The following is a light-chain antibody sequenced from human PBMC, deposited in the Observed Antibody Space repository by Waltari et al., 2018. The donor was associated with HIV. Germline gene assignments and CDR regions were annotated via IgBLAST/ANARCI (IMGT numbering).Light chain of an antibody. CDR3: QSYDSNTRI. CDR1: SGSIGSNS. CDR2: EDD. Sequence: FMLTQPRSVSESPGKTVTISCTRSSGSIGSNSVPWYQQRPGSSPTTVIYEDDQRPSGVPGRFSGSIDRSSNSASLTISGLMTEDEADYYCQSYDSNTRIFGTGTKVTVL. J-gene: IGLJ1*01. V-gene: IGLV6-57*01.